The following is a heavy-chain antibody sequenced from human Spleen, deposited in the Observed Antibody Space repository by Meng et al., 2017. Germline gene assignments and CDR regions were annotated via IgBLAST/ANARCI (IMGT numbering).Heavy chain of an antibody. Sequence: KVSCKASGYSFTDYWIGWVRQMPGKGLEWMGIIYPGDSDTRYSPSFQGQVTISADKSIVTAYLQWSSLKASDTAIYYCARLGLGSSWYWFDPWGQGTQVTVSS. CDR2: IYPGDSDT. CDR3: ARLGLGSSWYWFDP. J-gene: IGHJ5*02. D-gene: IGHD6-13*01. CDR1: GYSFTDYW. V-gene: IGHV5-51*01.